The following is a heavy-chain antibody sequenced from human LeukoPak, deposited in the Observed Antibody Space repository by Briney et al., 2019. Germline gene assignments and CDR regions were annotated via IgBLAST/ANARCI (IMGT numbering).Heavy chain of an antibody. V-gene: IGHV5-10-1*01. CDR3: AAARITIFGVVITLGY. J-gene: IGHJ4*02. CDR1: GYSFTSYW. D-gene: IGHD3-3*01. CDR2: IEPRDSYT. Sequence: GESLKISCKGSGYSFTSYWISWVRQMPGKGLEWMGRIEPRDSYTNYSPSFQGHVTISADKSISTAYLQWSSLKASDTAMYYCAAARITIFGVVITLGYWGQGTLVTVSS.